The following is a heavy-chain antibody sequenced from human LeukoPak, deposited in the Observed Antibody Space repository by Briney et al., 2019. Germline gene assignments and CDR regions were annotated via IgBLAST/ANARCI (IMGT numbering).Heavy chain of an antibody. CDR2: IYTSGST. CDR3: ARHLVVVVPAAIKGSYNWFDP. D-gene: IGHD2-2*01. J-gene: IGHJ5*02. Sequence: SGTLSLTCTVSGGSISSYYWSWIRQPPGKGLEWIGYIYTSGSTNYNPSLKSRVTISVDTSKNQFSLKLSSVTAADTAVYYCARHLVVVVPAAIKGSYNWFDPWGQGTLVTVSS. CDR1: GGSISSYY. V-gene: IGHV4-4*09.